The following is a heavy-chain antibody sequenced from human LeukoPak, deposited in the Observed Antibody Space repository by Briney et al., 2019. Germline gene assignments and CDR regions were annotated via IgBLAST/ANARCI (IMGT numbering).Heavy chain of an antibody. CDR1: GLTFSTSG. D-gene: IGHD3-22*01. J-gene: IGHJ3*02. CDR2: ISSSSSYI. V-gene: IGHV3-21*01. CDR3: ASVPQYYYDSSGYYFDAFDI. Sequence: GGSLRLSCTASGLTFSTSGFNWVRQAPGKGLEWVSSISSSSSYIYYADSVKGRFTISRDNAKNSLYLQMNSLRAEDTAVYYCASVPQYYYDSSGYYFDAFDIWGQGTMVTVSS.